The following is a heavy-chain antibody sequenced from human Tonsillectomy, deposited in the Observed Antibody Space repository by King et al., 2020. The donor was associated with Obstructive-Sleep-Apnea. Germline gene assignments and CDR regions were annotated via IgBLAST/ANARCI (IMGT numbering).Heavy chain of an antibody. CDR1: GFTFSSYA. J-gene: IGHJ4*02. CDR3: ASVYYPDY. CDR2: ISYDGSNQ. D-gene: IGHD2-8*01. Sequence: VQLVESGGGVVQPGRSLRLSCAASGFTFSSYAMHWVRQAPGKGLEGGAVISYDGSNQYYAESVKGRFTVSRDNSKNTLYLQMNSLRAEEPVMYYCASVYYPDYWGQGILVTVSS. V-gene: IGHV3-30*04.